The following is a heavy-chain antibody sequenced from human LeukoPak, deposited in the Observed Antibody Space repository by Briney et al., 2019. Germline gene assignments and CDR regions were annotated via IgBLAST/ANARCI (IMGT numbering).Heavy chain of an antibody. V-gene: IGHV4-4*07. D-gene: IGHD2-2*01. J-gene: IGHJ5*02. Sequence: SETLSLTCTVSGGSISSYYWSWIRQPAGKGLEWIGRIYTSGSTNYNPSLKSRVTMSVDTSKNQFSLKLSSVTAADTAVYYCARVRIVVVPSSDWFDPWGQGTLVTVSS. CDR1: GGSISSYY. CDR3: ARVRIVVVPSSDWFDP. CDR2: IYTSGST.